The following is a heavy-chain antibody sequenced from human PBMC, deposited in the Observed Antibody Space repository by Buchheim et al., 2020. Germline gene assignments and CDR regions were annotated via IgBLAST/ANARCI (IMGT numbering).Heavy chain of an antibody. CDR2: IQPGAGRK. CDR3: ARTHGH. J-gene: IGHJ4*02. D-gene: IGHD2-8*01. Sequence: QVQLVQSGAEVKKPGASVKVSCQASGYTFTSYYIHGVRQAPGKGLEGMGVIQPGAGRKTYAQKFQGRVTVTRDTPTHTVYMDLSSLRSEDTAVYYCARTHGHWGQGTL. CDR1: GYTFTSYY. V-gene: IGHV1-46*01.